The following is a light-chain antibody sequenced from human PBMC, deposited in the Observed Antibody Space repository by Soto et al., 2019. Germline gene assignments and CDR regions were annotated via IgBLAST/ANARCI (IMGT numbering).Light chain of an antibody. CDR2: DAS. CDR3: QQFSSYPLT. V-gene: IGKV1-13*02. J-gene: IGKJ4*01. CDR1: QDISSA. Sequence: GDRVTLTCRASQDISSALAWSHQKPGEAPTLLIYDASSLERGVPSRFRGSGSGTYFTLTISSLQPEDFASYHCQQFSSYPLTFGGGTKVEIK.